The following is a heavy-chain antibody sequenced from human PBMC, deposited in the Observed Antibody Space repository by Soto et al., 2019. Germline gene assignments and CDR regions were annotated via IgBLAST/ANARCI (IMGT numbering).Heavy chain of an antibody. CDR3: ASSYGQTGGFDY. D-gene: IGHD4-17*01. CDR2: IYSGGST. J-gene: IGHJ4*02. Sequence: GGSLRLSCAASGFTVSSNYMSWVRQAPGKGLEWVSVIYSGGSTYCADSVKGRFTISRDNSKNTLYLQMNSLRAEDTAVYYCASSYGQTGGFDYWGQGTLVTVSS. V-gene: IGHV3-53*01. CDR1: GFTVSSNY.